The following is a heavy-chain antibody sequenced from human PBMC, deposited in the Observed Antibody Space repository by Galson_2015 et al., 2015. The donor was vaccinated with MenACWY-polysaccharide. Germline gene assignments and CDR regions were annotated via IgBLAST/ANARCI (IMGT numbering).Heavy chain of an antibody. Sequence: LSCAASGSRFSHSGMHWVRQAPGKGLEWVAVIQYDGSKIVYADSVKGRFTISRDNSKNTLFLEMNSLGAEDTAVYYCAREGSRIVFHAFDTWGQGTMVTVSS. J-gene: IGHJ3*02. CDR2: IQYDGSKI. D-gene: IGHD2-15*01. CDR1: GSRFSHSG. V-gene: IGHV3-33*01. CDR3: AREGSRIVFHAFDT.